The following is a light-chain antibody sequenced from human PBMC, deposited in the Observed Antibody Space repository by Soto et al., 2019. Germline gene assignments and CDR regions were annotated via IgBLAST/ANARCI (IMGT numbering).Light chain of an antibody. CDR3: SSYTSSSTYV. V-gene: IGLV2-14*01. CDR2: DVS. J-gene: IGLJ1*01. Sequence: QSVLTQPASVSGSPGQSITISCTGTSSDVGGYNYVSWYQQHPGKAPKLMIYDVSNRPSGVSNRFSGSKSGNTASLTISGLQSEYEAHYYCSSYTSSSTYVFGPGTKLTVL. CDR1: SSDVGGYNY.